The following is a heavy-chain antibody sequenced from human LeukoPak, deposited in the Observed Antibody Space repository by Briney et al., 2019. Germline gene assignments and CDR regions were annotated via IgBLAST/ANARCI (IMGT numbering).Heavy chain of an antibody. Sequence: SETLSLTCTVSGGSISSYYWSWIRQPPGKGLEWIWYIFYSGNTDYNPSFKSRVTISLDTSKTPFSLELRSVTAADTAVYYCARVGITDSFDIWGQGTMVTVSS. J-gene: IGHJ3*02. CDR3: ARVGITDSFDI. D-gene: IGHD3-10*01. V-gene: IGHV4-59*01. CDR2: IFYSGNT. CDR1: GGSISSYY.